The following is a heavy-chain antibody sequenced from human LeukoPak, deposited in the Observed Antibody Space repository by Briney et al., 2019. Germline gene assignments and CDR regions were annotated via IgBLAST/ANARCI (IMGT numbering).Heavy chain of an antibody. CDR3: ARDRRPSEYIGLDV. V-gene: IGHV4-34*01. CDR2: INHSGST. D-gene: IGHD1-1*01. Sequence: PSETLSLTCAVYGGSFSGYYWSWIRQPPGKGLEWIGEINHSGSTNYNPSLKSRVAISVDTSKNQFSLKLSSVTAADTAVYYCARDRRPSEYIGLDVWGQGTTVTVSS. J-gene: IGHJ6*02. CDR1: GGSFSGYY.